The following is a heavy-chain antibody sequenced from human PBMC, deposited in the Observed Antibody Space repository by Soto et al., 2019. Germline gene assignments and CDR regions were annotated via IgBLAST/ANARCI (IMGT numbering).Heavy chain of an antibody. CDR2: IIPIFGTA. CDR1: GGTSSDYA. Sequence: QVLLVKSGTEVKKPGSSVKVSCQASGGTSSDYALTWVRQAPGQGLEWMGGIIPIFGTANYAQRFQGRVSITADESSSTAYMELSSLKSEDTAVYYCAGSFKYGSGTFDALDVWGHGTMVMVSS. J-gene: IGHJ3*01. D-gene: IGHD3-10*01. V-gene: IGHV1-69*01. CDR3: AGSFKYGSGTFDALDV.